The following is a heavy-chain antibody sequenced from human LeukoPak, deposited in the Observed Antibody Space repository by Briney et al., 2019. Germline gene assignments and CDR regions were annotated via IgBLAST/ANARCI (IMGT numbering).Heavy chain of an antibody. Sequence: GGSLRLSCVASGFTFRTYRMHWVRQAPGKGLEWVSYISSDSRNIYYADSVKGRFTISRDNAKNSLFLHMNSLRSEDTAVYYCARAFYPSSWAPLGFWGQGTLLTVSS. V-gene: IGHV3-48*01. CDR1: GFTFRTYR. CDR3: ARAFYPSSWAPLGF. D-gene: IGHD6-13*01. CDR2: ISSDSRNI. J-gene: IGHJ4*02.